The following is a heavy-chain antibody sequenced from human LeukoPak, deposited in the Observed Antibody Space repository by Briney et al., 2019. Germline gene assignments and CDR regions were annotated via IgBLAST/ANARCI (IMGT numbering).Heavy chain of an antibody. J-gene: IGHJ4*02. Sequence: SETLSLTCTVSGGSISSGGYYWSWIRQHPGKGLEWIGYIYYSGSTYYNPSLKSRVTISVDTSKNQFSLKLSSVTAADTAVYYCARESSGWTKAFDYWGQGTLVTVSP. CDR1: GGSISSGGYY. CDR3: ARESSGWTKAFDY. CDR2: IYYSGST. V-gene: IGHV4-31*03. D-gene: IGHD6-19*01.